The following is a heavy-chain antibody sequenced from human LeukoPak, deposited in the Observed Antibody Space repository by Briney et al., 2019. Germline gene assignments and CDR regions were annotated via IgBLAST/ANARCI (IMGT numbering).Heavy chain of an antibody. V-gene: IGHV4-61*10. CDR2: IYYRGST. J-gene: IGHJ4*02. Sequence: SETLSLTCTVSGNSISSGDNYWSWIRQPAGKGLEWIGYIYYRGSTNYNPSLKSRVTISVDTSKNQFSLKLSSVTAADTAVYYCARVLTTVTPTAFDYWGQGTLVTVSS. CDR1: GNSISSGDNY. CDR3: ARVLTTVTPTAFDY. D-gene: IGHD4-17*01.